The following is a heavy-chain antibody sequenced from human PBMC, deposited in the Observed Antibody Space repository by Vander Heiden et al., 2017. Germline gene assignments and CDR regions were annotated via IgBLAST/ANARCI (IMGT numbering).Heavy chain of an antibody. CDR2: IYYSGST. D-gene: IGHD3-16*01. Sequence: VPLLASGPGLVKPSETLSLTCIVSGVSFSRYYCSWIRQPPGKGLEWIGYIYYSGSTNYNPSLKSRVTISVDTSKNQFSLKLSSVTAADTAVYYCAIYDRLYYFDYWGQGTLVTVSS. V-gene: IGHV4-59*01. CDR3: AIYDRLYYFDY. CDR1: GVSFSRYY. J-gene: IGHJ4*02.